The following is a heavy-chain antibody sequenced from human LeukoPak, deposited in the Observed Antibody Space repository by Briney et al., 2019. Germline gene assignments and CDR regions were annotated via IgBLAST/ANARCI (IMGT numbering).Heavy chain of an antibody. J-gene: IGHJ5*02. Sequence: SVKVSCKASGGTFSSYAISWVRQAPGQGLEWMGRIIHIFCTANYAQKFQGRVTITTDESTSTAYMDLSSLRSEDTAVYYCARDPLRGYYDSSGYYLGSTWGQGTLVTVSS. V-gene: IGHV1-69*05. CDR3: ARDPLRGYYDSSGYYLGST. D-gene: IGHD3-22*01. CDR1: GGTFSSYA. CDR2: IIHIFCTA.